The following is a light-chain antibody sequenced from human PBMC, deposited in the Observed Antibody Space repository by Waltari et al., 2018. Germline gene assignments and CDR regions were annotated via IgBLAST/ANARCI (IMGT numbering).Light chain of an antibody. CDR1: SSDVGSYNL. CDR3: CSYAGSLSKV. CDR2: EGS. J-gene: IGLJ2*01. Sequence: QSALTQPASVSGSPGQSITISCTGTSSDVGSYNLVSWYQQHPGTAPKLMIYEGSKRPSGVSKRFSGSKAGKTASLTISGLQAEDEADYYCCSYAGSLSKVFGGGTKLTVL. V-gene: IGLV2-23*01.